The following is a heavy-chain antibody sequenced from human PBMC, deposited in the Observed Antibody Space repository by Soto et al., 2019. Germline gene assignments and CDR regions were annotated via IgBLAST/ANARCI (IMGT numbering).Heavy chain of an antibody. V-gene: IGHV4-31*03. D-gene: IGHD3-10*01. J-gene: IGHJ4*02. CDR1: GGSISSGGYY. Sequence: SETLSLTCTVSGGSISSGGYYWSWIRQHPGKGREWIGYIYYSGSTYYNPSLKSRVTISVDTSKNQFSLKLSSVTAADTAVYYCARDKFGDIDYWGQGTLVTVSS. CDR3: ARDKFGDIDY. CDR2: IYYSGST.